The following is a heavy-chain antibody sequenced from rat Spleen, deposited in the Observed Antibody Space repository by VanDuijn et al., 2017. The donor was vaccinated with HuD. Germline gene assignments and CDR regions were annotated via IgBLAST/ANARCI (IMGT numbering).Heavy chain of an antibody. CDR1: GFSLTSYH. J-gene: IGHJ3*01. V-gene: IGHV2-63*01. CDR2: MRYNGDT. D-gene: IGHD1-11*01. CDR3: TREAEN. Sequence: QVQLKESEPDLVQPSQTLSLTCTVSGFSLTSYHVHWVRQPPGKGLEWMGRMRYNGDTSYNSALKSRLSISRDTTKNQVFLKMNRLQLVHPGTYYCTREAENWGQGTLATVFS.